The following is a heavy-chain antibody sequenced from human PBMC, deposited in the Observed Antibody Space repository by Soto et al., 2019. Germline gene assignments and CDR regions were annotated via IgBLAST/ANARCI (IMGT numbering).Heavy chain of an antibody. Sequence: TLSLTCTVSGGSISGYYWSWIRQPPGKGLEWIGYMYNTGSTVYNPSFESRVTISVDTSKNQFSLKLNSVTAADTAVYYCARDLWGYCGTDCYPLDVWGQGTTVTVS. D-gene: IGHD2-21*02. J-gene: IGHJ6*02. CDR1: GGSISGYY. CDR2: MYNTGST. CDR3: ARDLWGYCGTDCYPLDV. V-gene: IGHV4-59*01.